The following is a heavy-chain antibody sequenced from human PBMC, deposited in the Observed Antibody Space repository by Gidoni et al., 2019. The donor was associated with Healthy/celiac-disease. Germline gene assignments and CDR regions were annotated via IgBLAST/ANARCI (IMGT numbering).Heavy chain of an antibody. CDR1: GFTFSSDW. V-gene: IGHV3-7*04. Sequence: EVQLVESGGGLVQPGGSLRLSCAASGFTFSSDWMSWVRQAPGKGLEWVANIKQDGSEKYYVDSVKGRFTISRDNAKNSLYLQMNSLRAEDTAVYYCARDSLLTGYYMEDYWGQGTLVTVSS. J-gene: IGHJ4*02. CDR2: IKQDGSEK. CDR3: ARDSLLTGYYMEDY. D-gene: IGHD3-9*01.